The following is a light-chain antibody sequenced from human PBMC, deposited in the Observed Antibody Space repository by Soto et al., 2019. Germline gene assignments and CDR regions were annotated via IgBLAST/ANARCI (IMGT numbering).Light chain of an antibody. CDR1: SSDVGAYDY. CDR2: KVS. J-gene: IGLJ2*01. V-gene: IGLV2-14*01. CDR3: SSYTTGSLVV. Sequence: QSALTQAASVSGSPGQSITISCTVTSSDVGAYDYVTWYQQHPGKAPKVMIYKVSNRPSGVSNRFSGSKSGNTASLTISGLQAEDEADYYCSSYTTGSLVVFGGGTKVTVL.